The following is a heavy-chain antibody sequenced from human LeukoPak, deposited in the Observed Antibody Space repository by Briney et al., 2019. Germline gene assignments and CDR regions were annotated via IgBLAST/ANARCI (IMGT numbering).Heavy chain of an antibody. D-gene: IGHD3-22*01. CDR2: IKSKSDGGTT. V-gene: IGHV3-15*01. CDR3: TSDLEYYYDGSGPN. CDR1: GFTFSNAW. J-gene: IGHJ4*02. Sequence: PGGSLRLSCVASGFTFSNAWMSWVRQAPGKGLEWVGRIKSKSDGGTTDYAAPVKGRFTISRDDSKNALYLQMNSLKTEDTAVYYCTSDLEYYYDGSGPNWGQGTLVIVSS.